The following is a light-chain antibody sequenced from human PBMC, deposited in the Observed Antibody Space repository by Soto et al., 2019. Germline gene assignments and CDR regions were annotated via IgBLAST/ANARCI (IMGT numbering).Light chain of an antibody. Sequence: EIVLTQSPGTLSLSPGERATLSCRASQSVSSSYLVWHQQKPGQAPRLLIYAASRGATGIQDRFSGSGSGTDFTLTIRRLEPEDFAVYYCKQYGSSPWTFGQGTKVDIK. J-gene: IGKJ1*01. V-gene: IGKV3-20*01. CDR2: AAS. CDR1: QSVSSSY. CDR3: KQYGSSPWT.